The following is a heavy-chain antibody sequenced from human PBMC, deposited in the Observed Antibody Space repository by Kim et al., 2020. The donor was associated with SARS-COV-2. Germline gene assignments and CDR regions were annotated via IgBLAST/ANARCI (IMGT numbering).Heavy chain of an antibody. J-gene: IGHJ5*02. D-gene: IGHD6-13*01. CDR3: ARHPPWAADKGGFDP. V-gene: IGHV4-39*01. Sequence: NPSLNSRVATSVDTSKNQFSLKLSSVPAADTAIYYCARHPPWAADKGGFDPWGQGSLVTVSS.